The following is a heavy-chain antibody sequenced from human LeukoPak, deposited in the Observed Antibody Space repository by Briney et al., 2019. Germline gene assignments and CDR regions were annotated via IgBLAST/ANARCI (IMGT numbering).Heavy chain of an antibody. CDR3: ARVGSGNSVVLSY. D-gene: IGHD4-23*01. CDR1: GYSFTSYW. J-gene: IGHJ4*02. CDR2: IYPGDSDT. Sequence: GVSLKISCKGYGYSFTSYWIGWVRQMRVKGLEWMGIIYPGDSDTRYSPSFQGQVTISADKSISTAYLQWSSLKASDTAMYYCARVGSGNSVVLSYWGQGTLVTVSS. V-gene: IGHV5-51*01.